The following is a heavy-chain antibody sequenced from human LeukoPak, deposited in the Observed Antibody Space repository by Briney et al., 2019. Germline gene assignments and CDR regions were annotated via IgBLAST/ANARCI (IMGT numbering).Heavy chain of an antibody. CDR2: INSDGSST. CDR3: ARGASIAAAGTLYYFDY. Sequence: GGSLRLSCAASGFTFSSYWMHWVRQAPGKGLMWVSRINSDGSSTSYADSVKGRFTISRDNAKNTLYLQMNSLRAEDTAVYYCARGASIAAAGTLYYFDYWGQGTLVTVSS. CDR1: GFTFSSYW. J-gene: IGHJ4*02. D-gene: IGHD6-13*01. V-gene: IGHV3-74*01.